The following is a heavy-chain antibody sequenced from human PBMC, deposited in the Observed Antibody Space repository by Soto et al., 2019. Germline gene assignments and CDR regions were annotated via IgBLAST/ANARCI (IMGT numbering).Heavy chain of an antibody. D-gene: IGHD3-10*01. CDR1: GFTFSSYG. CDR2: ISASDGGA. J-gene: IGHJ1*01. V-gene: IGHV3-23*01. CDR3: AKDSDREYFQH. Sequence: GGSLRLSCTASGFTFSSYGMSWVRQAPEKGLEWVSGISASDGGAYYADSVKGRFTISRDNSENTLYLQMNSLRVEDTAVYYCAKDSDREYFQHWGQGTLVTVSS.